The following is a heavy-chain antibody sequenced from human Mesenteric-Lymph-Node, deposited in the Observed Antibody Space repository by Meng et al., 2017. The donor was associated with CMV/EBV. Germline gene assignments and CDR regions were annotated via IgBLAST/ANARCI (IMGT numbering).Heavy chain of an antibody. Sequence: SETLSLTCTVSGGSISSSSYYWGWIRQSPGKGLEWIGNIYYSGGTHYNPSLQSRVTMSRDTSRNQFSLKLGSVTAADTAVYYCVRDEGHWLIDFWGQGTSVTVSS. D-gene: IGHD6-19*01. CDR1: GGSISSSSYY. J-gene: IGHJ4*02. CDR3: VRDEGHWLIDF. CDR2: IYYSGGT. V-gene: IGHV4-39*07.